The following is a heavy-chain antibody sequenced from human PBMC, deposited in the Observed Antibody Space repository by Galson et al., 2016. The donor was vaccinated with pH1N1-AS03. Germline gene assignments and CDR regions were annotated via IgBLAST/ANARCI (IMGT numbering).Heavy chain of an antibody. CDR3: VRGDGGNNFDF. CDR1: GGTFNKYA. Sequence: SVKVSCKASGGTFNKYAITWVRQAPGQGLEWMGGIIPIFGNSDYARKFQGRVTISTDKSTTTAYMELSSLRSEDTAVYYCVRGDGGNNFDFWGQGTLVTVSS. D-gene: IGHD4-23*01. CDR2: IIPIFGNS. V-gene: IGHV1-69*05. J-gene: IGHJ4*02.